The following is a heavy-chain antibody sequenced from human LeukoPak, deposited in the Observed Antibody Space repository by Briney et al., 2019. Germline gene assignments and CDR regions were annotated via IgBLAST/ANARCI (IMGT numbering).Heavy chain of an antibody. CDR2: IKQDGSDK. V-gene: IGHV3-7*01. Sequence: LSGGSLRLSWVASGFTFSSYWMSWVRQAPGRGLEWVANIKQDGSDKYYVDSVKGRFTISRDNAKNSLYLQMNSLRVEDTAVYYCARAYYSINWFVPWGQGTLVTVSS. D-gene: IGHD4-11*01. CDR3: ARAYYSINWFVP. CDR1: GFTFSSYW. J-gene: IGHJ5*02.